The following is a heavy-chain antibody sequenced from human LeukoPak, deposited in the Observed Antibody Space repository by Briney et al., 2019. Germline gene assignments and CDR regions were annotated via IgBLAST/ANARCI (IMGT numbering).Heavy chain of an antibody. V-gene: IGHV4-30-4*07. D-gene: IGHD2-21*01. CDR2: IYYSGST. CDR1: GGSISSGGYS. CDR3: ARGLFISRTYYYYMDV. J-gene: IGHJ6*03. Sequence: PSETLSLTCAVSGGSISSGGYSWSWIRQPPGKGLEWIGYIYYSGSTYYNPSLKSRATISVDTSKNQFSLKVKSLTAADTGVYYCARGLFISRTYYYYMDVWGEGTTVTVSS.